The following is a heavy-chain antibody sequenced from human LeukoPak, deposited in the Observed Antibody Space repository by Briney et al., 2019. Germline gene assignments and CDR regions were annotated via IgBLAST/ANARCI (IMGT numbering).Heavy chain of an antibody. CDR3: AKDQDIVVVVAASWFDP. CDR1: GFTFSNAW. V-gene: IGHV3-15*01. D-gene: IGHD2-15*01. Sequence: GGSLRLSCAASGFTFSNAWMSCVRQAPGKGLEWVGRIKSKTDGGTTDYAAPVKGRFTISRDDSKNTLYLQMNSLKTEDTAVYYCAKDQDIVVVVAASWFDPWGQGTLVTVSS. J-gene: IGHJ5*02. CDR2: IKSKTDGGTT.